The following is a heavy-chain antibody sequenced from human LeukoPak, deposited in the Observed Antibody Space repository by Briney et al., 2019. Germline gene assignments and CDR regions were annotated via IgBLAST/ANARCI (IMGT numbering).Heavy chain of an antibody. CDR1: GGSISSHY. V-gene: IGHV4-59*11. J-gene: IGHJ6*03. CDR3: ARDNYYMDV. CDR2: IYYSGST. Sequence: SETLSLTCTVSGGSISSHYWSWIRQPPGKGLEWIGCIYYSGSTNYNPSLKSRVTISVDTSKNQFSLKLSSVTAADTAVYYCARDNYYMDVWGKGTTVTVSS.